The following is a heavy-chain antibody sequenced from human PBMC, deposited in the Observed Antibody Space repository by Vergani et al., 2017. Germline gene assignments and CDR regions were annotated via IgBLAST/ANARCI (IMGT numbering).Heavy chain of an antibody. CDR1: GGSFSGYY. J-gene: IGHJ4*02. D-gene: IGHD6-19*01. CDR2: INHSGST. Sequence: QVQLQQWGAGLLKPSETLSLTCAVYGGSFSGYYWSWIRQPPGKGLEWIGDINHSGSTNYNPSLKSRVTISVDTSKNQFSLKLSSVTAADTAVYYCARGRPIYSSGLDYWGQGTLVTVSS. CDR3: ARGRPIYSSGLDY. V-gene: IGHV4-34*01.